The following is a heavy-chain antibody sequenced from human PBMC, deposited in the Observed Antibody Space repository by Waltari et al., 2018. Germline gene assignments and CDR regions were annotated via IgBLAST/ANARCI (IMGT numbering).Heavy chain of an antibody. J-gene: IGHJ5*02. CDR1: GFSLSNFG. Sequence: QVQLVESGGGVVQPGMSLRLPGAASGFSLSNFGMHWVRQAPGKGLEWVALAFFDGIKTDYADSVRGRFTISRDNSKNTLYLDINNLRVDDTGIYYCAKDAFGNTYLDHWGQGTVVTVSS. CDR3: AKDAFGNTYLDH. V-gene: IGHV3-30*18. D-gene: IGHD3-10*01. CDR2: AFFDGIKT.